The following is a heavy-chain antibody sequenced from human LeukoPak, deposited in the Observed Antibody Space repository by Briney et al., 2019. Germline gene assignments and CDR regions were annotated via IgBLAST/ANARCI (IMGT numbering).Heavy chain of an antibody. CDR3: AKAKGGGGWYRHYGMDV. CDR2: ISYDGSNK. V-gene: IGHV3-30*18. Sequence: GGSLRLSCAASGFTFSSYGMHWVRQAPGKGLEWVAVISYDGSNKYYADSVKGRFTISRDNSKNTLYLQMNSLRAEDTAVYYCAKAKGGGGWYRHYGMDVWGQGTTVTVSS. D-gene: IGHD6-19*01. J-gene: IGHJ6*02. CDR1: GFTFSSYG.